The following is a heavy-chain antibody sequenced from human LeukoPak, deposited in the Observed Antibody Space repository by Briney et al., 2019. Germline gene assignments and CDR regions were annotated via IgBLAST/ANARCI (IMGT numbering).Heavy chain of an antibody. Sequence: PSETLPLTCTVSGGSISSSSYYWGWIRQPPGKGLEWIGSIYYSGSTYYNPSLKSRVTISVDTSKNQFSLKLSSVTAADTAVYYCARHGTPFTMIVAWGQGTLVTVSS. CDR2: IYYSGST. CDR1: GGSISSSSYY. CDR3: ARHGTPFTMIVA. V-gene: IGHV4-39*01. D-gene: IGHD3-22*01. J-gene: IGHJ5*02.